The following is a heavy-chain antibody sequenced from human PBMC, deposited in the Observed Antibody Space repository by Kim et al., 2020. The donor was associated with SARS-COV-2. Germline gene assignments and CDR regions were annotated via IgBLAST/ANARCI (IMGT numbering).Heavy chain of an antibody. Sequence: NPSLKSRVTISVATSKNQFSLKLSSVTAADTAVYYCARYRYTAMVLCLDYWGQGTLVTVSS. V-gene: IGHV4-59*01. CDR3: ARYRYTAMVLCLDY. J-gene: IGHJ4*02. D-gene: IGHD5-18*01.